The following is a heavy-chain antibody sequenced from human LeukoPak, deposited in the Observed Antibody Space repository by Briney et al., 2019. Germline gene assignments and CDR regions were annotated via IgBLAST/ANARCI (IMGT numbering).Heavy chain of an antibody. D-gene: IGHD4-17*01. CDR3: ARITYGDFPLDFDY. CDR1: GYSFTNYW. CDR2: IYPGDSDT. Sequence: GESLQISCQGSGYSFTNYWIGWVRQMPGKGLEWMGIIYPGDSDTRYSPSFQGQVTISADKSISTAYLQWSSLKASDTAMYYCARITYGDFPLDFDYWGREPWSPSPQ. J-gene: IGHJ4*02. V-gene: IGHV5-51*01.